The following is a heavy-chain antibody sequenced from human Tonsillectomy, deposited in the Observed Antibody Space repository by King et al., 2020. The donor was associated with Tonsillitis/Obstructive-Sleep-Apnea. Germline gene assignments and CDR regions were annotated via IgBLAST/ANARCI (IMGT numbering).Heavy chain of an antibody. V-gene: IGHV4-59*01. J-gene: IGHJ4*02. CDR2: IYYSGST. CDR1: GGSISSYY. D-gene: IGHD3-3*01. CDR3: ASYYDFWSGYPY. Sequence: QLQESGPGLVKPSETLSLTCTVSGGSISSYYWSWIRQPPGKGLEWIGYIYYSGSTNYNPSLKSRVTISVDTSKNQFSLKLSSVTAADTAVYYCASYYDFWSGYPYWSQGTLVTVSS.